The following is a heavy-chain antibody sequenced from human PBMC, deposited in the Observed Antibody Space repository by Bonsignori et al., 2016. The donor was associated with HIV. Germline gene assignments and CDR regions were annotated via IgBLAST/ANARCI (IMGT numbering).Heavy chain of an antibody. Sequence: ESLKISCAASGFTFRNFVMSWFRKTPGKGLEWVSAITNNGGATYFADSVKGRFIISRDNSKDTLYLEMNRLTVEDTAMYYCAIDNGFRWGRGELVTVSS. V-gene: IGHV3-23*01. CDR2: ITNNGGAT. CDR1: GFTFRNFV. CDR3: AIDNGFR. D-gene: IGHD4-17*01. J-gene: IGHJ4*02.